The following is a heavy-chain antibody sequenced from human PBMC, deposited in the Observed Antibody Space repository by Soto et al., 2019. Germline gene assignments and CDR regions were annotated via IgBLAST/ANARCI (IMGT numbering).Heavy chain of an antibody. J-gene: IGHJ4*02. Sequence: QVQLVQSGAELKEPGASVKVSCKASGYTFSNYDMNWVRQATGQGPEWIGWVNPNNGGTGYAQKFQGRVTLTTDISTTTAYMELISLRSEDTAIYYCAKVSRKGSAIDFDYWGQGTLITVSS. D-gene: IGHD3-10*01. CDR3: AKVSRKGSAIDFDY. V-gene: IGHV1-8*01. CDR1: GYTFSNYD. CDR2: VNPNNGGT.